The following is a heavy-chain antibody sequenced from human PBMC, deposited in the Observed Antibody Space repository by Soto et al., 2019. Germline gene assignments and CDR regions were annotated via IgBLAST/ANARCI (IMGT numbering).Heavy chain of an antibody. CDR3: ARDKEIGMVGHFDY. V-gene: IGHV3-33*01. CDR1: GFTFSSYG. CDR2: IWYDGSNK. Sequence: QVQVVESGGGVVQPGRSLRLSCAASGFTFSSYGMHWVRQAPGKGLEWVAVIWYDGSNKYYADSVKGRFTISRDNXXNTLYLQMNSLRAEDTAVYYCARDKEIGMVGHFDYWGQGTLVTVSS. J-gene: IGHJ4*02. D-gene: IGHD1-26*01.